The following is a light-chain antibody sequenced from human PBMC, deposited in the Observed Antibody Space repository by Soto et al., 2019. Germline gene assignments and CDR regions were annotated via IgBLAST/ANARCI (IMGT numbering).Light chain of an antibody. CDR2: GAS. J-gene: IGKJ1*01. V-gene: IGKV3-20*01. Sequence: EIVMTQSPATVPASPGERVTLSCRASQTFSSIYLAWYQQKPGQAPRLLIYGASSRATGIPDRFSGSGSGTDFTLTISRLEPEDFAVYYCHQYVSWTFGQGTKVDIK. CDR3: HQYVSWT. CDR1: QTFSSIY.